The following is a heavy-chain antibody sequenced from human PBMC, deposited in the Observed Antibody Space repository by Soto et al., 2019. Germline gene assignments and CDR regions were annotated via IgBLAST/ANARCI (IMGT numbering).Heavy chain of an antibody. CDR1: GFTVSNNY. Sequence: QPGGSLRLSCAASGFTVSNNYMSWIRQAPGKGLEWVSVIYSGGDTYYADSVKGRFTISRDNSKNTLYLQMNSLRTEDTAVYYCARDRPICGVDCYTYRVFDPWGQGTLVTVSS. CDR3: ARDRPICGVDCYTYRVFDP. D-gene: IGHD2-21*02. CDR2: IYSGGDT. J-gene: IGHJ5*02. V-gene: IGHV3-66*01.